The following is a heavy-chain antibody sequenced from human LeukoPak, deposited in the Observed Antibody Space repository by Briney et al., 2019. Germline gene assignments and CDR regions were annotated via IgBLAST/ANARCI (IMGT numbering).Heavy chain of an antibody. Sequence: APVKVSCKASGYTFTSYGISWVRQAPGQGLEWMGWISAYNGNTNYAQKFQGRVSMTTDTSTSTAYMELRSLRSDDTAMYYCARDPGAYGDGCDYWGQGTLVTVSS. D-gene: IGHD4-17*01. CDR1: GYTFTSYG. J-gene: IGHJ4*02. CDR3: ARDPGAYGDGCDY. V-gene: IGHV1-18*01. CDR2: ISAYNGNT.